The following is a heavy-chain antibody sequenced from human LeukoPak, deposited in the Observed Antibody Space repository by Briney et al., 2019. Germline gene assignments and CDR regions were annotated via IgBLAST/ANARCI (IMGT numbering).Heavy chain of an antibody. CDR2: VYTSGST. Sequence: SETLSLTCTVSGGSISSYYWSWIRQPAGKGLEWIGRVYTSGSTNYNPSIKSRVAMSVDTSKNQFSLRLTSVTAADTAVYYCARGSTAFDYWGQGTLVTVSS. D-gene: IGHD3-10*01. CDR3: ARGSTAFDY. CDR1: GGSISSYY. V-gene: IGHV4-4*07. J-gene: IGHJ4*02.